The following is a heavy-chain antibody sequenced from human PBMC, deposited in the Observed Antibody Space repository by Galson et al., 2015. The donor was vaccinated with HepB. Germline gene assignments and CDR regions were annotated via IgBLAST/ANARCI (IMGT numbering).Heavy chain of an antibody. CDR1: GFTFSSYF. Sequence: SLRLSCAASGFTFSSYFMNWVRQAPGKGLEWVSSISTSGSYIYYADSVKGRFSISRDNAKNSLYLQMNSLRAEDTAVYYCARDAYYYDSSAYPLDALDIWGQGTMVTVSS. V-gene: IGHV3-21*01. J-gene: IGHJ3*02. D-gene: IGHD3-22*01. CDR2: ISTSGSYI. CDR3: ARDAYYYDSSAYPLDALDI.